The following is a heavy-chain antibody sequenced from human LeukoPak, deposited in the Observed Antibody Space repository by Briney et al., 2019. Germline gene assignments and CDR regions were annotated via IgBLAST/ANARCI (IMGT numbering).Heavy chain of an antibody. CDR3: ARREYSSSWAPPEYFDL. D-gene: IGHD6-13*01. J-gene: IGHJ2*01. Sequence: PSETLSLTCTVSGGSISSSSYYWGWIRQPPGKGLEWIGSIYSSGSTYSNPSIKRRVTISVDTTKNPLYLRLTSVTAADTALFYCARREYSSSWAPPEYFDLRCRGTLVTVSS. CDR2: IYSSGST. CDR1: GGSISSSSYY. V-gene: IGHV4-39*01.